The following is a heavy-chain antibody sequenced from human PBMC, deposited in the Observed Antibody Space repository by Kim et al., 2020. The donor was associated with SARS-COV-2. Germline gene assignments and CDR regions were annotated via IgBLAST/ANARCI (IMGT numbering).Heavy chain of an antibody. CDR3: AKDPHYDFWSGYFFDY. D-gene: IGHD3-3*01. CDR2: ISGSGGST. Sequence: GGYLRLSCAASGFTFSSYAMSWVRQAPGKGLEWVSTISGSGGSTYYADSVKGRFTISRDNSKNTLYLQMNSLRAEDTAVYYCAKDPHYDFWSGYFFDYWGQGTLVTVSS. J-gene: IGHJ4*02. V-gene: IGHV3-23*01. CDR1: GFTFSSYA.